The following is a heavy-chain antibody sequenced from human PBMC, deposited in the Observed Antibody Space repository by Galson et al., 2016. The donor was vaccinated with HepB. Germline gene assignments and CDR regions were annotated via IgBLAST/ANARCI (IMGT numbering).Heavy chain of an antibody. J-gene: IGHJ4*02. D-gene: IGHD3-3*01. CDR3: ARATAHYDFWSGPFDY. CDR2: INTDGSST. V-gene: IGHV3-74*01. Sequence: SLRLSCADSGFTFSSYWMHWVRQGPGKGLVWVSRINTDGSSTSYADSVKGRFTISRDNAKKTLYLQMNSLRAEDTAVYYCARATAHYDFWSGPFDYWGQGTLVTVSS. CDR1: GFTFSSYW.